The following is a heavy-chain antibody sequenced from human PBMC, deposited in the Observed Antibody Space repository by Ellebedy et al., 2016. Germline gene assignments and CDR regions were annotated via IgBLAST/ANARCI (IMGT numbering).Heavy chain of an antibody. V-gene: IGHV3-48*02. Sequence: GESLKISCAASGFTFSSYSMNWVRQAPGKGLEWVSYISSSSSTIYYADSVKGRFTISRDNAKNSLYLQMNSLRDEDTAVYYCARDLSGVAPYGMDVWGQGTTVTVSS. CDR1: GFTFSSYS. D-gene: IGHD3-3*01. CDR3: ARDLSGVAPYGMDV. J-gene: IGHJ6*02. CDR2: ISSSSSTI.